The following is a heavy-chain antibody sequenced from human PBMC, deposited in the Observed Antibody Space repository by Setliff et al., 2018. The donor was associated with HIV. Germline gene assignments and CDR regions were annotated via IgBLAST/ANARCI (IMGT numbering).Heavy chain of an antibody. V-gene: IGHV4-4*08. D-gene: IGHD1-26*01. CDR2: IYTSGST. Sequence: SETLSLTCTVSGGSISSYSWSWIRQPPGKGLEWIGYIYTSGSTNYNPSLKSRVTISVDTSKKQLSLKLSSVTAADTALYYCARVELLHDAFDIWGQGTMVTVSS. J-gene: IGHJ3*02. CDR3: ARVELLHDAFDI. CDR1: GGSISSYS.